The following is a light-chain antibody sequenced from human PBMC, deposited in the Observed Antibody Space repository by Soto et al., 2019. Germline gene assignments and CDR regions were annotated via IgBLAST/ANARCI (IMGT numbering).Light chain of an antibody. CDR3: LQDYSYPRT. J-gene: IGKJ1*01. CDR2: ASS. CDR1: QGIRNE. Sequence: AIQMTQSPSSLSASVGDRVTITCRASQGIRNELAWYQQRPGRAPNLLIYASSNLQTGVPSRCRGSGSGTDFTLTISSLQPEDFATYYCLQDYSYPRTFGQGTKVEV. V-gene: IGKV1-6*01.